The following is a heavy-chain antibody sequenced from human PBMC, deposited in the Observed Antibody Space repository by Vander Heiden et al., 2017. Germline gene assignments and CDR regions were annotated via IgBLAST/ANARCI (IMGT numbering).Heavy chain of an antibody. Sequence: QVQLQESGPGLVKPSETLSLTCTVSCGSISRFYLSWIRQPPGKGLEWIGYIYYSGSTNYNPSLKSRVTISVDTSKNQFSLKLSSVTAADTAVYYCARHAAQLDDFWSRDYYYYYGMDVWGQGTTVTVSS. CDR3: ARHAAQLDDFWSRDYYYYYGMDV. V-gene: IGHV4-59*08. D-gene: IGHD3-3*01. CDR2: IYYSGST. J-gene: IGHJ6*02. CDR1: CGSISRFY.